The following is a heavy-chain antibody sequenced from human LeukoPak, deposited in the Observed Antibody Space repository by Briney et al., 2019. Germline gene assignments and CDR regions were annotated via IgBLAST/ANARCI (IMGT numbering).Heavy chain of an antibody. Sequence: PGGSLRLSCAASGLTFSSYSMNWVRQAPGKGLEWVSSISSSSSYIYYADSVKGRFTISRDNAKNSLYLQMNSLRAEDTAVYYCARASGITMVRGALDGWGQGTLVTVSS. CDR2: ISSSSSYI. V-gene: IGHV3-21*01. CDR1: GLTFSSYS. J-gene: IGHJ4*02. D-gene: IGHD3-10*01. CDR3: ARASGITMVRGALDG.